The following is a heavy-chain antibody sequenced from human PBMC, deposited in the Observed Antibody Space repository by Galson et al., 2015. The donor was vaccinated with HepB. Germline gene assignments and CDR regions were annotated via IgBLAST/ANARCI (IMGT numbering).Heavy chain of an antibody. CDR2: TYYRSKWYN. J-gene: IGHJ4*02. CDR1: GDSVSSNSAA. V-gene: IGHV6-1*01. D-gene: IGHD2-15*01. Sequence: CAISGDSVSSNSAAWNWIRQSPSRGLEWLGRTYYRSKWYNDYAVSVKSRITINPDTSKNQFSLQLNSVTPEDTAVYYCAKARGCSGGSCYSDNFDYWGQGTLVTVSS. CDR3: AKARGCSGGSCYSDNFDY.